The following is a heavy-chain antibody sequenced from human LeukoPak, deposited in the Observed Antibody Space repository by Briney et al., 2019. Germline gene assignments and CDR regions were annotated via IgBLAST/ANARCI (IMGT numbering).Heavy chain of an antibody. CDR1: GFTFSSYA. CDR3: VKDETIFGVGSFDY. V-gene: IGHV3-23*01. J-gene: IGHJ4*02. D-gene: IGHD3-3*01. Sequence: PGGSLRLSCAASGFTFSSYAMSWVRQAPGKGLEWVSAISGSGGSTYYADSVKGRFTISRDNSKNTLYLQMNSLRAEDTAVYYCVKDETIFGVGSFDYWGQGTLVTVSS. CDR2: ISGSGGST.